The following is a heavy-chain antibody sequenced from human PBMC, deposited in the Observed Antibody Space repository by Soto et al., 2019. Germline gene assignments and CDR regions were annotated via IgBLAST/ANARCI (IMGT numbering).Heavy chain of an antibody. V-gene: IGHV5-10-1*01. CDR3: ARDRPGYCSSTSCYSYGMDV. D-gene: IGHD2-2*01. CDR2: IDPSDSYT. Sequence: GESLKTSCKGSGYSFTSYWISWVRQMPGKGLEWMGRIDPSDSYTNYSPSFQGHVTISADKSISTAYLQWSSLKASDTAMYYCARDRPGYCSSTSCYSYGMDVWGQGTTVTVSS. J-gene: IGHJ6*02. CDR1: GYSFTSYW.